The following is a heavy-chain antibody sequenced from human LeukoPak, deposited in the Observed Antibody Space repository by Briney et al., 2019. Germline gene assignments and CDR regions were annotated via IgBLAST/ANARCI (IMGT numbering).Heavy chain of an antibody. Sequence: LETLSLTCTVSGGSISRYYWSWIRQPPGKGLEWIVYVYYSGSTTYSPSLKSRLTISADMSKSQVSLELSSVTAADTAVYYCVGGAAAGTFDHWGQGTLVTVSS. J-gene: IGHJ4*02. CDR2: VYYSGST. CDR3: VGGAAAGTFDH. D-gene: IGHD6-13*01. CDR1: GGSISRYY. V-gene: IGHV4-59*01.